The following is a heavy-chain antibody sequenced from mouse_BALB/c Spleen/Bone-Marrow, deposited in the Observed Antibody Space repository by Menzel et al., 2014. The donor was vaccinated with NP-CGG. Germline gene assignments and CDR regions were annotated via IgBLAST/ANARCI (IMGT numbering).Heavy chain of an antibody. CDR3: TFLVKEDFAY. V-gene: IGHV1-5*01. CDR1: GYSFTSYW. D-gene: IGHD2-10*02. J-gene: IGHJ3*01. CDR2: IYPGNSDT. Sequence: EVKLVESGTVLARPGASVKMSCKASGYSFTSYWMHWVKQRPGQGLEWIGAIYPGNSDTSYDRKFKGKAKLTAVTSASTAYMELSSLTNEDSAVYYCTFLVKEDFAYWGQGTLVTVSA.